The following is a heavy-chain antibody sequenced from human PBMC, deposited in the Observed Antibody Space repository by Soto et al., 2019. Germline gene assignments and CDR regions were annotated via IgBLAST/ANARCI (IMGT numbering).Heavy chain of an antibody. V-gene: IGHV3-21*01. Sequence: PGGSLRLSCAASGFTFSSYSMNWVRQAPGKGLEWVSSISSSSRYIYYADSVKGRFTISRDNAKNSLYLQMNSLRAEDTAVYYCARFAFFGGKPTVVTQYYYYYGMDVWGQGTTVTVSS. J-gene: IGHJ6*02. CDR3: ARFAFFGGKPTVVTQYYYYYGMDV. CDR1: GFTFSSYS. D-gene: IGHD4-17*01. CDR2: ISSSSRYI.